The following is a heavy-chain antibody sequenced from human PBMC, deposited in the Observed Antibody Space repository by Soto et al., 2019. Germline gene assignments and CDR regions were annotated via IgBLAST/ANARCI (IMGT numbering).Heavy chain of an antibody. Sequence: VHLVESGGGLVQPGGSLRLSCAASGFTFSDSYINWIRQAPGKGLEWVSYISGSGSTIYYADSVKGRFTISRDNAKKSVFLQMNSLRAEDTAVYYCARGAFDIWGQGTTVTVSS. CDR1: GFTFSDSY. CDR2: ISGSGSTI. CDR3: ARGAFDI. J-gene: IGHJ3*02. V-gene: IGHV3-11*01.